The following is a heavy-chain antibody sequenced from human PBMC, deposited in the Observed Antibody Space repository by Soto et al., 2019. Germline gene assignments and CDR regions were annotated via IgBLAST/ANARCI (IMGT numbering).Heavy chain of an antibody. CDR3: ARVKVGATVDYYYYGMDV. CDR1: GFTFSDHY. J-gene: IGHJ6*02. V-gene: IGHV3-72*01. D-gene: IGHD1-26*01. CDR2: TRNKANSYTT. Sequence: EVQLVESGGGLVQPGGSLRLSCAASGFTFSDHYMDWVRQAPGKGLEWVGRTRNKANSYTTEYAASVKGRFTISRDDSKXSXXLQMNSLKTDDTAVYYCARVKVGATVDYYYYGMDVWGQGTTVTVSS.